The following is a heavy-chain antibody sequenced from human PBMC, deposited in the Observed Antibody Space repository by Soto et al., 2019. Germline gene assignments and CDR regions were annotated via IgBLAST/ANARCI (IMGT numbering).Heavy chain of an antibody. Sequence: EVQLVESGGCLVKPGGSLRLSCAASGFSFSDYSMNWVRQAPGKGLEWVSSISGSSSYIYYTDSLKGRFTVSRDNANKALYVQMNSLRAEDTAVYYWARDGAYCSGIGCRDSYHYMDVWGKGTTVTVSS. CDR1: GFSFSDYS. V-gene: IGHV3-21*01. J-gene: IGHJ6*03. CDR3: ARDGAYCSGIGCRDSYHYMDV. CDR2: ISGSSSYI. D-gene: IGHD2-15*01.